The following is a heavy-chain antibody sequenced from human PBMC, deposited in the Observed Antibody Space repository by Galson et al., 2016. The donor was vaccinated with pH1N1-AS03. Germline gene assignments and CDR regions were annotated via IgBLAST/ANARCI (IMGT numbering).Heavy chain of an antibody. CDR3: ASDGPPQGISVAGSFDF. V-gene: IGHV3-21*01. J-gene: IGHJ4*02. Sequence: SLRLSCAASGFPFSGYSMNWVRQAPGKGLEWVSFISTSGSSIYYADSVKGRFTISRDNAKNLLYLQMNSLRDGDTAVYYCASDGPPQGISVAGSFDFWGQGTLVTVSS. CDR2: ISTSGSSI. D-gene: IGHD6-19*01. CDR1: GFPFSGYS.